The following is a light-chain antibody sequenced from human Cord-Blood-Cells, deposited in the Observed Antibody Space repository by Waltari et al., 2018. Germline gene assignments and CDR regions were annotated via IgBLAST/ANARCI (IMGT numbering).Light chain of an antibody. CDR2: AAS. J-gene: IGKJ2*01. CDR3: QQSYSTPYT. Sequence: DIQMTQSPSSLSASVGDRVTINCRASQSISSYLNGYQQKPGKAPKLLIYAASSLQSGVPSRFSGSGSGTDFTLTISSLQPEDFATYYCQQSYSTPYTFGQGTKLEIK. CDR1: QSISSY. V-gene: IGKV1-39*01.